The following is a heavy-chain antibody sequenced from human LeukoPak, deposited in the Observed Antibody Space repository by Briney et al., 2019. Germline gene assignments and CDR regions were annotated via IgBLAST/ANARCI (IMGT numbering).Heavy chain of an antibody. J-gene: IGHJ4*02. CDR3: ARGNIAVPGTPYYFEY. D-gene: IGHD6-19*01. V-gene: IGHV1-8*01. CDR2: MNPNSGNT. CDR1: GYTFCSSD. Sequence: ASVKVSCKASGYTFCSSDINWVRQATGQGLEWMGWMNPNSGNTYYAQRFQGRVTMTRDTSISTAYMEVSSLRSEDTAVYYCARGNIAVPGTPYYFEYWGQGTLVTVSS.